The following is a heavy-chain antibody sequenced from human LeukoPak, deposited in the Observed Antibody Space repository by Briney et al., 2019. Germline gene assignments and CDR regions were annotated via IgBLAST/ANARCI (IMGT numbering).Heavy chain of an antibody. J-gene: IGHJ6*03. V-gene: IGHV3-21*01. Sequence: GGSLRLSCAASGFTFDTYDMNWVRQAPGKGLEWVSSISRSSSFIYYADSVKGRFTISRDNSKNTLYLQMNSLRAEDTAVYYCAKDMSSSWYVYYYMDVWGKGTTVTVSS. CDR2: ISRSSSFI. D-gene: IGHD6-13*01. CDR1: GFTFDTYD. CDR3: AKDMSSSWYVYYYMDV.